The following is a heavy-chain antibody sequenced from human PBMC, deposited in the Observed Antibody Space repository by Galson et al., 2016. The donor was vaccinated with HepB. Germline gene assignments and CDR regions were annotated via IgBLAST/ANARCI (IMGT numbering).Heavy chain of an antibody. V-gene: IGHV1-2*04. Sequence: SCKASGYTFTGYFLHWVRLAPGQGLECMGWINPTSGETNYAQKFQGWVTMTRDTSISTAYLELGRLRPDDTAVYFCARASYCGTNCYLYFDHWGKGTLVTVSS. J-gene: IGHJ4*02. CDR2: INPTSGET. D-gene: IGHD2-21*01. CDR3: ARASYCGTNCYLYFDH. CDR1: GYTFTGYF.